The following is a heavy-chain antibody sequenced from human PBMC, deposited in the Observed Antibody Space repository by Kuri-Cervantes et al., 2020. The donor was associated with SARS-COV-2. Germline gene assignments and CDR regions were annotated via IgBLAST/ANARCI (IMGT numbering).Heavy chain of an antibody. J-gene: IGHJ6*03. CDR1: GGPFSGYY. Sequence: GSLRLSCTVYGGPFSGYYWSWLRQPPGKGLEWIREINDIGSTNYNPSLESRVTISVDTSKNQFSLNLSSVTAGDTALYNCARGPWRSEQVGPPYYYYLDAWGKGTTVTVSS. V-gene: IGHV4-34*01. CDR3: ARGPWRSEQVGPPYYYYLDA. D-gene: IGHD3-16*01. CDR2: INDIGST.